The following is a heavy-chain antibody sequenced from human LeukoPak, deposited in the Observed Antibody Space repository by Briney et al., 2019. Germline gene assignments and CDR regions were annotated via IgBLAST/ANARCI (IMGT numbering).Heavy chain of an antibody. D-gene: IGHD2/OR15-2a*01. CDR3: ARSLPMWRAAFDI. Sequence: SETLSLTCAVYGGSFSGYYWSWIRQPPGKGLEWIGEINHSGSTNYNPSLKSRVTISVDTSKNQFSLKLSSVTAADTAVYYCARSLPMWRAAFDIWGQGTMVTVSS. J-gene: IGHJ3*02. CDR1: GGSFSGYY. CDR2: INHSGST. V-gene: IGHV4-34*01.